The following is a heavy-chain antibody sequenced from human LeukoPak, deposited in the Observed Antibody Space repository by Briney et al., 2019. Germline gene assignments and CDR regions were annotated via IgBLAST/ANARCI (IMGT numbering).Heavy chain of an antibody. CDR3: ARESGYAVGDF. D-gene: IGHD5-12*01. J-gene: IGHJ4*02. CDR2: IYNDGST. V-gene: IGHV3-53*01. Sequence: GGSLRLSCAASGFTVSGNYMSWVRQAPGKGLEWVSVIYNDGSTYYADSVKGRFIISKDISKNTLYLQMNNLRADDTAFYYCARESGYAVGDFWGRGTLVTVSS. CDR1: GFTVSGNY.